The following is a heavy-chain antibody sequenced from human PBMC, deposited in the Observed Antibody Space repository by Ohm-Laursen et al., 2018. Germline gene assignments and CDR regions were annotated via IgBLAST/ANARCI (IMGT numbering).Heavy chain of an antibody. Sequence: SDTLSLTCTVSGGSVSSSSYYWGWIRQPPGKGLEWIGSIYYSGSTYYNPSLKSRVTISVDTSKNQFSLKLSSVTAADTAVYYCARHYSTTVAYYYYGMDVWGQGTTVTVSS. J-gene: IGHJ6*02. CDR3: ARHYSTTVAYYYYGMDV. D-gene: IGHD4-23*01. CDR1: GGSVSSSSYY. V-gene: IGHV4-39*01. CDR2: IYYSGST.